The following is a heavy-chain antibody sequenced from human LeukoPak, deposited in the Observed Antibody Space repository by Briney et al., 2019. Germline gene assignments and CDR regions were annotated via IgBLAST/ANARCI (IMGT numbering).Heavy chain of an antibody. D-gene: IGHD6-19*01. CDR2: LIQDGREK. Sequence: PGGSLRLSGAASGFTFSRYWMTWVRQAPGKGLEWVATLIQDGREKHYVDSVKGRFTISRDNAKNSVYLEMNSLRAEDTAVYFCASWGSVAGQRALDYWGQGTLVTVSS. V-gene: IGHV3-7*03. CDR1: GFTFSRYW. CDR3: ASWGSVAGQRALDY. J-gene: IGHJ4*02.